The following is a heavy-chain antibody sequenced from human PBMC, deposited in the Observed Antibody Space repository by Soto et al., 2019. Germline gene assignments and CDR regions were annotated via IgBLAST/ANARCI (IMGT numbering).Heavy chain of an antibody. J-gene: IGHJ5*02. CDR3: ARVTSMVRGVIDNWFDP. D-gene: IGHD3-10*01. CDR1: GGTFSSYA. CDR2: IIPMYGPA. V-gene: IGHV1-69*01. Sequence: QVPLVQSGAEVKNPGSSVTVSCKASGGTFSSYAIHWVRQDPGQGLEWMGGIIPMYGPAKYAQRFQGRVTITADESTTTVYMELTSLTAHDTAVYYCARVTSMVRGVIDNWFDPWGHGTLVTVSS.